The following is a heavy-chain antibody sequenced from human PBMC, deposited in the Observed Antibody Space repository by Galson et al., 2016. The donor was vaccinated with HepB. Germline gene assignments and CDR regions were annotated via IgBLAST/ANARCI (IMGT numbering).Heavy chain of an antibody. CDR2: ISPDGGDT. J-gene: IGHJ3*02. CDR3: ARDPAFDI. Sequence: SLRLSCAASGFTFSSFWMHWVRQGPGKGLVWVSRISPDGGDTKYADFAKGRFTVSRDNAQNTLYLQMNSLRAEDTAVYSCARDPAFDIWGQGTMVTVSS. V-gene: IGHV3-74*03. CDR1: GFTFSSFW.